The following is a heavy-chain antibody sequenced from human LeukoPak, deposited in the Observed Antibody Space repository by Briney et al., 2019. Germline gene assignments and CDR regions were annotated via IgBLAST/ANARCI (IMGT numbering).Heavy chain of an antibody. CDR2: IKRDGSEK. CDR3: ARGEMVYRRYNWFDP. V-gene: IGHV3-7*01. D-gene: IGHD2-8*01. J-gene: IGHJ5*02. Sequence: GGSLRLSCAASGFTFSSYWMSWVRQAPGKGLEWVANIKRDGSEKYYVDSVKGRFTISRDNAKNSLYLQMNSLRAEDTAVYYCARGEMVYRRYNWFDPWGQGTLVTVSS. CDR1: GFTFSSYW.